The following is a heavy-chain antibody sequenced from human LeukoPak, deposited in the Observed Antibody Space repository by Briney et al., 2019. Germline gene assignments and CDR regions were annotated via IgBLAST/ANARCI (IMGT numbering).Heavy chain of an antibody. CDR2: ISSSSSTI. CDR3: ARCLALRPVPDY. CDR1: GFTFSSYS. D-gene: IGHD5-12*01. Sequence: GGSLRLSCAGSGFTFSSYSMNWARQAPGKGGEWVSYISSSSSTIYYADSVKGRFTISRDNAKNSLYLQMNSLRDEDTAVYFCARCLALRPVPDYWGQGTLVTVFS. J-gene: IGHJ4*02. V-gene: IGHV3-48*02.